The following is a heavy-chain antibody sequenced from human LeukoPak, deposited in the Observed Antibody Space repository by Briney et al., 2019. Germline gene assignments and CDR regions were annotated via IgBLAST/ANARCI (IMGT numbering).Heavy chain of an antibody. J-gene: IGHJ4*02. CDR1: GYIFSSYW. V-gene: IGHV5-51*01. Sequence: GESLKISCKGSGYIFSSYWIVWVRQMPGKGLEWMGIIYPGDSDTRYSPSFQGQVTISAAKSISTAYLQWSSLKASDTAMYYCARQRSGSYFPDLYDYWGQGTLVTVSS. CDR3: ARQRSGSYFPDLYDY. CDR2: IYPGDSDT. D-gene: IGHD1-26*01.